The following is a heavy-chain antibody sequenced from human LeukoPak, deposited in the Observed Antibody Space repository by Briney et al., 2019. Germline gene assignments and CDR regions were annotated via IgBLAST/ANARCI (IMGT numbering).Heavy chain of an antibody. D-gene: IGHD1-26*01. CDR3: ARDRILGAKVSWFDP. J-gene: IGHJ5*02. Sequence: SETLSLTCAVYGGSFSGYYWSWIRQPPGKGLEWIGEINHSGSTNYNPSLKSRVTISVDTSKNQFSLRLSSVTAADTAVYYCARDRILGAKVSWFDPWGQGTLATVSS. CDR1: GGSFSGYY. V-gene: IGHV4-34*01. CDR2: INHSGST.